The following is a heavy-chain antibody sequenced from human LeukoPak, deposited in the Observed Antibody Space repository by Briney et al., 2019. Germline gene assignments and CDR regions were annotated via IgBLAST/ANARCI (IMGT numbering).Heavy chain of an antibody. CDR1: GFAFGSEA. CDR3: AKDLGVLEWLSSLGSQPDY. D-gene: IGHD3-3*01. Sequence: PGGSLRLSCAVSGFAFGSEAMSWVRQTPARGLEWVASISPGGGTTYYADSVKGRFTISRDNSKNTLYLQMNSLRAEDTAVYYCAKDLGVLEWLSSLGSQPDYWGQGTLVTVSS. CDR2: ISPGGGTT. V-gene: IGHV3-23*01. J-gene: IGHJ4*02.